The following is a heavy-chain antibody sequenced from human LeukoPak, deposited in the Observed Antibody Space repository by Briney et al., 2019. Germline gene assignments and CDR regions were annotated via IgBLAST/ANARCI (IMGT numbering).Heavy chain of an antibody. CDR1: GFTFSSYT. CDR3: ARALVGASMASDY. J-gene: IGHJ4*02. V-gene: IGHV3-21*01. D-gene: IGHD4/OR15-4a*01. CDR2: ISGSSTYI. Sequence: PGGSLRLSCAASGFTFSSYTMNWVRQAPGKGLEWVSSISGSSTYIYYADSVKGRFSISRDNAKNSLYLQMNSLRAEDTAVCYCARALVGASMASDYWGQGTLVTVSS.